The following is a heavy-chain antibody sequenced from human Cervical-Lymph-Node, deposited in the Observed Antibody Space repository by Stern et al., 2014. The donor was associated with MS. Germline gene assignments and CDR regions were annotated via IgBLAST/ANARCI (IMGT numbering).Heavy chain of an antibody. J-gene: IGHJ4*02. D-gene: IGHD6-19*01. CDR1: GFTFSSYG. CDR2: IWYDGSNK. Sequence: QVQLVESGGGVVQPGRSLRLSCAASGFTFSSYGMHWGRQAPGKGLEWVGVIWYDGSNKYYADTVKGRFTISRDNSKNTLYMQMKSLRAEDTAVYYCARAVAERGNYFDYWGQGTLVTVSS. CDR3: ARAVAERGNYFDY. V-gene: IGHV3-33*01.